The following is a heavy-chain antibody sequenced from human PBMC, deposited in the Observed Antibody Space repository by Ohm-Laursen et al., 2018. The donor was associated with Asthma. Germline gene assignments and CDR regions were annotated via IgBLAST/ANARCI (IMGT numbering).Heavy chain of an antibody. J-gene: IGHJ3*02. D-gene: IGHD3-16*01. CDR2: IYHSGST. V-gene: IGHV4-4*02. Sequence: SETLSLTCAVSGGSISSSNWWSWVRRPPGKGLEWIGEIYHSGSTNYNPSLKSRVTISVDKSKNQFSLKLSSVTAADTAAYYCAREIGRLHLGDRTGAFDIWGQGTMVTVSS. CDR3: AREIGRLHLGDRTGAFDI. CDR1: GGSISSSNW.